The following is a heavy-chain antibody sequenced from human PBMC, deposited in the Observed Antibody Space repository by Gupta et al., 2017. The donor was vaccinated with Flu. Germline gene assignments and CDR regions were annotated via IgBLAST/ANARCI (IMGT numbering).Heavy chain of an antibody. J-gene: IGHJ2*01. Sequence: QVQLVQSGAEVPKPGASVKVSCEATGYTFTFYYIHWVRQAPGQGLEWMGRINPKTGDTNYEKNCQGRVTMTRDTSINKAYMQLSRVTSDETAGYYCERAFTILGVNNGFDSGGRGTLVTVXS. V-gene: IGHV1-2*06. CDR3: ERAFTILGVNNGFDS. D-gene: IGHD3-3*01. CDR2: INPKTGDT. CDR1: GYTFTFYY.